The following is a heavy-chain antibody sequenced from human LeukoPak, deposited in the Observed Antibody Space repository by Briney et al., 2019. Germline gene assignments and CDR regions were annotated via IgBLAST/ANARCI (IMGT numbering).Heavy chain of an antibody. CDR3: ARDSGGPYDSSGFDY. Sequence: PSETLSLTCTVSGGSISSSSYYWNWIRQSPGKGLEWIGYIFYSGTTNYNPSLKSRVTISVDTSKNQLSLKLNSVTAADTAVYYCARDSGGPYDSSGFDYWGQGTLVTVSS. J-gene: IGHJ4*02. CDR2: IFYSGTT. D-gene: IGHD3-22*01. CDR1: GGSISSSSYY. V-gene: IGHV4-61*01.